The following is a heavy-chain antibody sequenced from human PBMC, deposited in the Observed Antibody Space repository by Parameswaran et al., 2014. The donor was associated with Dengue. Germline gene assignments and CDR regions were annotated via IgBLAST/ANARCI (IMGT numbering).Heavy chain of an antibody. Sequence: WVRQAPGQGLEWMGWINPNSGGTKYAQKFQGRVTVTRDTSISTAYMELSRLRSDDTAVYYCARDLVIDRFLYYYYYGMDVWGQGTTVTVSS. CDR2: INPNSGGT. J-gene: IGHJ6*02. V-gene: IGHV1-2*02. D-gene: IGHD2/OR15-2a*01. CDR3: ARDLVIDRFLYYYYYGMDV.